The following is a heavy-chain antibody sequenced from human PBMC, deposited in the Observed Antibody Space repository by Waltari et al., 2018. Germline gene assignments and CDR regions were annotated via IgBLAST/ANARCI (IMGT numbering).Heavy chain of an antibody. Sequence: QVQLQQWGAGLLKPSETLSLTCAVYGGSFSGYYWSWISQPPGKGLEWIGEINHSGSTNYNPSLKSRVTISVDTSKTQFSLKLSSVTAADTAVYYCARTYDSSGFGFDYWGQGTLVTVSS. D-gene: IGHD3-22*01. CDR2: INHSGST. V-gene: IGHV4-34*01. CDR1: GGSFSGYY. CDR3: ARTYDSSGFGFDY. J-gene: IGHJ4*02.